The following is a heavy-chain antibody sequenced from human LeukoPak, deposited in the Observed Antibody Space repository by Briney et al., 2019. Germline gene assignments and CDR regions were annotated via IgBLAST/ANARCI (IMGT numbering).Heavy chain of an antibody. CDR3: ARILRGSYGMDV. J-gene: IGHJ6*02. CDR1: GGSISSSSYY. D-gene: IGHD2/OR15-2a*01. Sequence: SETLSLTCTVSGGSISSSSYYWGWIRQPPGKGLEWIGSIYYSGSTYYNPSLKSRVTISVDTSKNQFSLKLSSVTAADTAVYYCARILRGSYGMDVWGQGTTVTVSS. V-gene: IGHV4-39*07. CDR2: IYYSGST.